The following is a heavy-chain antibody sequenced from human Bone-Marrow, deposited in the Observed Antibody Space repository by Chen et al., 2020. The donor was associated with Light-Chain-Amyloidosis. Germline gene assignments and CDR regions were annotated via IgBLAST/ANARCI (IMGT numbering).Heavy chain of an antibody. J-gene: IGHJ4*02. CDR1: GYPFPNYW. V-gene: IGHV5-51*03. CDR3: ARRRDGYNFDY. CDR2: IYPDDSDA. Sequence: EVQRGQPGPEVKKPGGSLKISCKALGYPFPNYWIGWVRQMPGKGLEWMGVIYPDDSDARYSPSFEGQVTISADKSITTAYLQWRSLKASDTAMYYCARRRDGYNFDYWGQGTLVTVSS. D-gene: IGHD5-12*01.